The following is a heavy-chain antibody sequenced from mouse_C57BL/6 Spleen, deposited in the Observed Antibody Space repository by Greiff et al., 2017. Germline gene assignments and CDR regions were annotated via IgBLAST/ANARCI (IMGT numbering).Heavy chain of an antibody. CDR2: IYPGDGDT. Sequence: QVQLKESGPELVQPGASVKISCTASGYAFSSSWMNWVKQRPGKGLEWIGRIYPGDGDTTYNGKFKGKATLTADKSPSTAYMQLSGLTSEDSAVYFCARKGYDGYCVFADWGQGTLVTVSA. CDR1: GYAFSSSW. CDR3: ARKGYDGYCVFAD. V-gene: IGHV1-82*01. J-gene: IGHJ3*01. D-gene: IGHD2-3*01.